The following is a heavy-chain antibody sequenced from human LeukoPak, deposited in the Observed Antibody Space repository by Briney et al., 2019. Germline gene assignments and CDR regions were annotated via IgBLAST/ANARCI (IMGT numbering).Heavy chain of an antibody. CDR1: GFTFSRYA. D-gene: IGHD3-10*01. Sequence: GRSLRLSCAASGFTFSRYAMHWVRQAPGKGLAWVAVISYDGSNEYYADSVKGRFTISRDSSENTLYLQMNSLRVEDTAVYYCARVGYYSSGPFSYFDYWGQGTLVTVSS. V-gene: IGHV3-30-3*01. CDR3: ARVGYYSSGPFSYFDY. CDR2: ISYDGSNE. J-gene: IGHJ4*02.